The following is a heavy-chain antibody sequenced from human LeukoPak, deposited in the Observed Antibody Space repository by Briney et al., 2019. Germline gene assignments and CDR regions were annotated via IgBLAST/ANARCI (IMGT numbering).Heavy chain of an antibody. V-gene: IGHV4-4*07. CDR2: IYTRGST. CDR3: ARDRWYDFWRPMEGFRGMDV. CDR1: GGSISSYY. J-gene: IGHJ6*02. D-gene: IGHD3-3*01. Sequence: SETLSLTCTVSGGSISSYYWGWIRQPAGKGLEWIGRIYTRGSTNYNPSLKSRVTMSVDTSKNQFSLKLSSVTAADTAVYYCARDRWYDFWRPMEGFRGMDVWGQGTTVTVSS.